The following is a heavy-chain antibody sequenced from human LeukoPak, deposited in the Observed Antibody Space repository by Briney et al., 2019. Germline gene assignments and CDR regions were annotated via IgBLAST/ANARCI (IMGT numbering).Heavy chain of an antibody. J-gene: IGHJ3*02. D-gene: IGHD2-2*01. CDR2: KYYSGSA. V-gene: IGHV4-31*03. CDR1: GVSVSDGRYY. Sequence: PSQTLSLTCNVSGVSVSDGRYYWTWIRQHPGKGLEWIGYKYYSGSAKYNPSLKSRLTISIDTSKNQFSLQLSSVTAAETATYYCATPYCSSISCLDVFNMWGQGTRVTVSS. CDR3: ATPYCSSISCLDVFNM.